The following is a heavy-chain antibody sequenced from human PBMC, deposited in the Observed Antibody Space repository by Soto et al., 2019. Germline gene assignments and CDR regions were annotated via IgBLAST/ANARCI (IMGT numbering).Heavy chain of an antibody. V-gene: IGHV1-24*01. CDR2: FDPEDGIA. CDR1: GYTLTELS. CDR3: ARKVDTAMAI. D-gene: IGHD5-18*01. J-gene: IGHJ4*02. Sequence: GASVKVSCKVSGYTLTELSMHWVRQAPGKGLEWMGGFDPEDGIANYAQKFQGRVTITADKSTSTAYMELSSLRSEDTAVYYCARKVDTAMAIWGQGTLVTVSS.